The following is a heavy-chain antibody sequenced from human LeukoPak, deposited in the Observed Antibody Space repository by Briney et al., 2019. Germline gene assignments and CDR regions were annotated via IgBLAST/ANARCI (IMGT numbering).Heavy chain of an antibody. CDR2: IYHSGST. D-gene: IGHD1-26*01. J-gene: IGHJ6*03. CDR1: GGSISSSNW. V-gene: IGHV4-4*02. Sequence: SSETLSLTCAVSGGSISSSNWWSWVRRPPGKGLEWIGEIYHSGSTNYNPSLKSRVTISVDKSKNRFSLKLSSVTAADTAVYYCARLGADLRDSYYYMDVWGKGTTVTVSS. CDR3: ARLGADLRDSYYYMDV.